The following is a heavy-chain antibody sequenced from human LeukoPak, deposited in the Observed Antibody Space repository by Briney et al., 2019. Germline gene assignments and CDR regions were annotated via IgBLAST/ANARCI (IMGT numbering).Heavy chain of an antibody. V-gene: IGHV4-59*11. CDR3: AKEGGPARPGLDS. CDR2: IYYTGTT. CDR1: GASMSSHY. Sequence: PSETLSLTCTVSGASMSSHYWTWIRQDPGTGLEWIGNIYYTGTTSYNPALESRVTISLDTSNNQFSLKLTSVTAADTAVYYCAKEGGPARPGLDSWGQGTLVTVFS. J-gene: IGHJ4*02. D-gene: IGHD6-6*01.